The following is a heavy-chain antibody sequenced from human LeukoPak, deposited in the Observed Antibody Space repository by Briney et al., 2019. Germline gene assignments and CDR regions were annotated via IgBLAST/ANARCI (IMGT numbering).Heavy chain of an antibody. V-gene: IGHV3-48*02. J-gene: IGHJ4*02. CDR3: ARPSRSTGPAY. Sequence: GGSLRLSCAASGFIFSNYSMNWVRQAPGKGLEWVSWISSTSNTIYYADSVKGRFTISRDNAKNALDMQMNSVRDEDTAVYYCARPSRSTGPAYWGQGTLVTVSS. D-gene: IGHD2-2*01. CDR1: GFIFSNYS. CDR2: ISSTSNTI.